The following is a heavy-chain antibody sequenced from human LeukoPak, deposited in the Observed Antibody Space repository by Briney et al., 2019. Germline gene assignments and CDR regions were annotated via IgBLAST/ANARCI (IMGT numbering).Heavy chain of an antibody. CDR3: ARDYIEQWLVPRHFDY. D-gene: IGHD6-19*01. V-gene: IGHV1-18*01. CDR2: ISAYNGNT. J-gene: IGHJ4*02. Sequence: ASVKVSCKASGYTFTSYGISWVRQAPGQGLEWMGWISAYNGNTNYEQKLQGRVTMTTDTSTSTAYMELRSLRSDDTAVYYCARDYIEQWLVPRHFDYWGQGTLVTVSS. CDR1: GYTFTSYG.